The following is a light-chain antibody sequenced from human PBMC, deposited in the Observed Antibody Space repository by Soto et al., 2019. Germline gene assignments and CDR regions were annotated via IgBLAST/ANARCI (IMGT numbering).Light chain of an antibody. CDR1: QSVSSN. CDR3: QQYNNWPPPLT. Sequence: ERVMRQSPATLSVSPGERATLSCRASQSVSSNLAWYQQKPGQAPRLLIYGASTRATGIPARFSGSGSGTEFTLTISSLQSADFAVYYCQQYNNWPPPLTFGGGTKVEIK. V-gene: IGKV3-15*01. J-gene: IGKJ4*01. CDR2: GAS.